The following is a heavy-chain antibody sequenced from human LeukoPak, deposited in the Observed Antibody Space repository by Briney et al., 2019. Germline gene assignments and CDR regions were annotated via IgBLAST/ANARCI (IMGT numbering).Heavy chain of an antibody. D-gene: IGHD1-14*01. CDR2: ISDSGTT. CDR1: SGSIVNFY. J-gene: IGHJ4*02. V-gene: IGHV4-4*07. Sequence: SESLSRTRAVFSGSIVNFYWTWVGQSAGEVLEWIGRISDSGTTDKNPSLRSRVVMSVDPSKMQFSLTLMSVTAADTAVYYCAGRTGHNLLDHWGQGIQVTVSS. CDR3: AGRTGHNLLDH.